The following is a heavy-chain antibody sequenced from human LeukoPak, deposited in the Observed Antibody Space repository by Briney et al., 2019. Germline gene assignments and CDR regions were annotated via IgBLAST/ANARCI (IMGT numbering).Heavy chain of an antibody. Sequence: GGSLRLSCAASGFTFSSYGMRWVRQAPGKGLEWVAVISYDGSNKYYADSVKGRFTISRDNSKNTLYLQMNSLRAEDTAVYYCAKDLGYSYGSYYYYYYGMDVWGQGTTVTVSS. J-gene: IGHJ6*02. CDR2: ISYDGSNK. V-gene: IGHV3-30*18. CDR3: AKDLGYSYGSYYYYYYGMDV. CDR1: GFTFSSYG. D-gene: IGHD5-18*01.